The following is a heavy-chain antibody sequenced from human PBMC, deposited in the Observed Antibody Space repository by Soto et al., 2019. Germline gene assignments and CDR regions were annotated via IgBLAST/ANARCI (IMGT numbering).Heavy chain of an antibody. Sequence: PWETLTLTCRVSGSSISSYDLSWVRQPPGKGLEWIANIYYTGSTNYHPSLKSRVIMSVESSKKQFSLRLNSVTAADTAMYYCTRVGGYYGDFPNFDYWGQGALVTVSS. CDR2: IYYTGST. V-gene: IGHV4-59*01. D-gene: IGHD4-17*01. J-gene: IGHJ4*02. CDR1: GSSISSYD. CDR3: TRVGGYYGDFPNFDY.